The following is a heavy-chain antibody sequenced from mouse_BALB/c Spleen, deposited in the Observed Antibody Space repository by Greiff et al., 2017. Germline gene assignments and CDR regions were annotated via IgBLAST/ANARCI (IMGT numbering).Heavy chain of an antibody. CDR2: INPSNGRT. J-gene: IGHJ4*01. CDR3: ARRGLHYAMDY. D-gene: IGHD2-4*01. CDR1: GYTFTSYW. V-gene: IGHV1S81*02. Sequence: QVQLQQPGAELVKPGASVKLSCKASGYTFTSYWMHWVKPRPGQGLEWIGEINPSNGRTNYNEKFKSKATLTVDKSSSTAYMQLSSLTSEDSAVYYCARRGLHYAMDYWGQGTSVTVSS.